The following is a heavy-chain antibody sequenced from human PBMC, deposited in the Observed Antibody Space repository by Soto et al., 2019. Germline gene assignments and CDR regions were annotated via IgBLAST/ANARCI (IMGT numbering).Heavy chain of an antibody. CDR1: GFTFSSYA. CDR3: AKAPDYGGNSDYFDY. V-gene: IGHV3-23*01. Sequence: GGSLRLSCAASGFTFSSYAMSWVRQAPGKGLEWVSAISGSGGSTYYADSVKGRFTISGDNSKNTLYLQMNSLRAEDTAVYYCAKAPDYGGNSDYFDYWGQGTLVTVSS. D-gene: IGHD4-17*01. CDR2: ISGSGGST. J-gene: IGHJ4*02.